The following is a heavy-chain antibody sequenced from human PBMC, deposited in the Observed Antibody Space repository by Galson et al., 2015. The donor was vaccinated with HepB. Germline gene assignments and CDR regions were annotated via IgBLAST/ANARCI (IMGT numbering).Heavy chain of an antibody. CDR2: IYWDDDK. V-gene: IGHV2-5*02. Sequence: PALVKPTQTLTLTCTFSGFSLSTSGVGVGWIRQPPGKALEWLALIYWDDDKRYSPSLKNRLTITKDTSKNQVVLTMANMDPVDTATYYCAHAKTHCSSTTCSNWFDPWGQGTLVTVSS. D-gene: IGHD2-2*01. CDR3: AHAKTHCSSTTCSNWFDP. J-gene: IGHJ5*02. CDR1: GFSLSTSGVG.